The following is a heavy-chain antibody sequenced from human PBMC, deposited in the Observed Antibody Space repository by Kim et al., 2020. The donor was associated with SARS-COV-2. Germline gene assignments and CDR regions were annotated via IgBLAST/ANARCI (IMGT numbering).Heavy chain of an antibody. D-gene: IGHD3-10*01. J-gene: IGHJ4*02. Sequence: GGSLRLSCAASGFTFNRYWMHWVRQAPGKGLVWVSRITDSGRSKTYADSVEGRFTISRDNAENTLSLQMHNLRVDDTAIYFCVRGLEFGDDYFDYWGQGTLVTVST. CDR2: ITDSGRSK. CDR3: VRGLEFGDDYFDY. V-gene: IGHV3-74*01. CDR1: GFTFNRYW.